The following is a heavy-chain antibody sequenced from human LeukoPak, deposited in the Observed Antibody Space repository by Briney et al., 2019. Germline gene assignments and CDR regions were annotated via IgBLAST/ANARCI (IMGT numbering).Heavy chain of an antibody. V-gene: IGHV4-39*07. J-gene: IGHJ5*02. CDR3: ARARISGSYSS. CDR1: GGSISSSSYY. D-gene: IGHD1-26*01. Sequence: TSSETLSLTCTVSGGSISSSSYYWGWIRQPPGKGLEWIGSIYYSGSTYYNPSLKSRVTISVDTSKNQFSLKLSSVTAADTAVYYCARARISGSYSSWGQGTLVTVSS. CDR2: IYYSGST.